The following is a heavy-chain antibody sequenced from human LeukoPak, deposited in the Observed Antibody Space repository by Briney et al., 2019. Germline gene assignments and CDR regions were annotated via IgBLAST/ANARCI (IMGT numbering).Heavy chain of an antibody. CDR1: GFTFSSYG. CDR2: ISSSGAYI. V-gene: IGHV3-21*01. D-gene: IGHD3-22*01. CDR3: ARGVGNYRYYFDF. Sequence: GGSLRLSCAASGFTFSSYGMNWIRQAPGKGLEWVSSISSSGAYIYYADLVEGRFTISRDNGKNSLYLQMNSLRAEDTAVYYCARGVGNYRYYFDFWGQGTLVTVSS. J-gene: IGHJ4*02.